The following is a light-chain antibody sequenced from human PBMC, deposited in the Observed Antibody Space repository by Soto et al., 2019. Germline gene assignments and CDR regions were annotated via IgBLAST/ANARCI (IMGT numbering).Light chain of an antibody. CDR2: EVS. J-gene: IGLJ2*01. CDR1: SSNIGGNS. CDR3: SSYTSSSTVV. Sequence: QSVMTQPPSVSAAPGQKVTISCSGSSSNIGGNSVSWYQQHPGKAPKLMIYEVSNRPSGVSNRFSGSKSGNTASLTISGLQAEDEADYYCSSYTSSSTVVFGGGTQLTVL. V-gene: IGLV2-14*01.